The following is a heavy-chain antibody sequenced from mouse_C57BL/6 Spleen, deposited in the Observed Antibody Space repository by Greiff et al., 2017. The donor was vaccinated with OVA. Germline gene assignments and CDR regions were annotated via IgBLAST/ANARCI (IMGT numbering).Heavy chain of an antibody. V-gene: IGHV1-18*01. Sequence: VQLQQSGPELVKPGASVKIPCKASGYTFTDYNMDWVQQSSGKSLEWIGDINPNNGGTIYNQKFKGKATLTVDKSSSTAYMELRSLTSEDTAVYYCARSGSNYDWYFDVWGTGTTVTVSS. J-gene: IGHJ1*03. D-gene: IGHD2-5*01. CDR1: GYTFTDYN. CDR3: ARSGSNYDWYFDV. CDR2: INPNNGGT.